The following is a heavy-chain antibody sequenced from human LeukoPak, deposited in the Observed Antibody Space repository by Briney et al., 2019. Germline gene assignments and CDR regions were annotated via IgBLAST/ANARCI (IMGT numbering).Heavy chain of an antibody. CDR1: GGSISSGSYY. V-gene: IGHV4-61*02. J-gene: IGHJ3*02. CDR3: ARSRDPHIVGGGGGDAFDI. CDR2: IYTSGST. D-gene: IGHD2-21*01. Sequence: PSQTLSLTCTVSGGSISSGSYYWSWIRQPAGKGREWIGRIYTSGSTNYNPSLKSRVTISVDTSKNQFSLKLSSVTTADTAVYYCARSRDPHIVGGGGGDAFDIWGQGTMVTVSS.